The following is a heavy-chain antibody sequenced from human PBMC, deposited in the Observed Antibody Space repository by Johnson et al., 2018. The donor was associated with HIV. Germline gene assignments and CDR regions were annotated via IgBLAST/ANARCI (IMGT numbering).Heavy chain of an antibody. Sequence: QVQLVESGGGVVQPGGSLTLSCAASGFTFSDYYVSWVRQAPGKGLEWVSYISSTGNTLYYADFVEGRFTISRDNSKNIVYLQMNSLRAEDTAVYYCAKDLRSSSWTGDAFHIWGQGTMVTVSS. CDR3: AKDLRSSSWTGDAFHI. V-gene: IGHV3-11*04. J-gene: IGHJ3*02. D-gene: IGHD6-13*01. CDR2: ISSTGNTL. CDR1: GFTFSDYY.